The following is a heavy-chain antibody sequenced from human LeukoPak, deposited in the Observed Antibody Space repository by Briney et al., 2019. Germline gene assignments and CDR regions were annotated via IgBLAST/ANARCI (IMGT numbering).Heavy chain of an antibody. CDR3: ARGVGFVKIDY. Sequence: SETLSLTCAVYGGSFSGYFWTWIRQPPGKGLEWIGEINHSGSTNYNPSLKSRVTISVDTSKNQFSLKLTSVTAADTAVYYCARGVGFVKIDYWGQGTLVTVSP. CDR2: INHSGST. CDR1: GGSFSGYF. D-gene: IGHD3-10*01. V-gene: IGHV4-34*01. J-gene: IGHJ4*02.